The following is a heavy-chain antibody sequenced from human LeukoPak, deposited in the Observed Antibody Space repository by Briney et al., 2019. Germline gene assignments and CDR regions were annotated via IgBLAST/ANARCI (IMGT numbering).Heavy chain of an antibody. CDR2: LYTSGST. Sequence: PSETPSLTRTVSGGSISSYYWSWIPQPPGKGLEWIGYLYTSGSTNYNPSLMSRVTISVDTSKNQFSLKLSSVTAADTAVYYCARHRVTDYYDSSGPAARPDYFDYWGQGTLFTVS. J-gene: IGHJ4*02. CDR3: ARHRVTDYYDSSGPAARPDYFDY. CDR1: GGSISSYY. D-gene: IGHD3-22*01. V-gene: IGHV4-4*09.